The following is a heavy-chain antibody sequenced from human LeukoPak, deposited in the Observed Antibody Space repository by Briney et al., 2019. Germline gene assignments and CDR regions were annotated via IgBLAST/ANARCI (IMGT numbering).Heavy chain of an antibody. V-gene: IGHV1-46*01. CDR1: GYTFTSYY. J-gene: IGHJ4*02. CDR2: INPSGGST. D-gene: IGHD3-9*01. Sequence: ASVKVSCKASGYTFTSYYMHWVRQAPGQGLEWMGIINPSGGSTSYAQKFQGRVTMTRDTSTSTVYMELSSLRSEDTAVYYCARESADILTGYYVDYWGQGTLVTVSS. CDR3: ARESADILTGYYVDY.